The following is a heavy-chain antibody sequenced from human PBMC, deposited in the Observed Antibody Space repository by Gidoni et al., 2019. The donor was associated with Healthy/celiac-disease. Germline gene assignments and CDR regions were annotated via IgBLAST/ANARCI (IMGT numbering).Heavy chain of an antibody. CDR3: AREGSGSHPIDY. J-gene: IGHJ4*02. CDR1: GFTFSSYS. V-gene: IGHV3-48*02. Sequence: EVQLVESGGGLVQPGGSLRLSCAASGFTFSSYSMNWVRQAPGKGREWVSYISIISNTIYYEDSMKFRFTISRDNAKNSLSLQMNSLRDEGTAVYYCAREGSGSHPIDYWGQGTLVTVSS. D-gene: IGHD1-26*01. CDR2: ISIISNTI.